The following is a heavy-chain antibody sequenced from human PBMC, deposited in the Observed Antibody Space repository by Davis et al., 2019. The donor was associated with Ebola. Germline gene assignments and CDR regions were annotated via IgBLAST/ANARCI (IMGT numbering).Heavy chain of an antibody. Sequence: PGGSLRLSCAASGFTFSDYYMSWIRQAPGKGLEWISYISSRGDYTNYADSVKGRFTISRDNAKNSLYLQMNSLRAEDTAVYYCAKDRYVPAEDIVVPAGDYWGQGTLVTVSS. V-gene: IGHV3-11*06. CDR1: GFTFSDYY. J-gene: IGHJ4*02. CDR3: AKDRYVPAEDIVVPAGDY. CDR2: ISSRGDYT. D-gene: IGHD2-15*01.